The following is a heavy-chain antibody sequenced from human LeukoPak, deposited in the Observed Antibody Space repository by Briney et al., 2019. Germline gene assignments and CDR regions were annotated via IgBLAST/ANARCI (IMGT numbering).Heavy chain of an antibody. Sequence: SETLSLTCAVYGGSFSGYYWSWIRQPAGKGLEWIGRIYTSGSTNYNPSLKSRLTMSVDTSKNQFSLKLSSVTAADTAVYYCARDREYSGNYWVYFDYWGQGTLVTVSS. CDR2: IYTSGST. CDR3: ARDREYSGNYWVYFDY. D-gene: IGHD1-26*01. V-gene: IGHV4-4*07. CDR1: GGSFSGYY. J-gene: IGHJ4*02.